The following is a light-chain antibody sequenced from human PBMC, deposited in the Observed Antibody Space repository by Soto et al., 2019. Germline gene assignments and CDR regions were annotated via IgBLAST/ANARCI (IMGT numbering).Light chain of an antibody. V-gene: IGKV3-20*01. CDR3: QQYGSLSWT. CDR2: GAS. CDR1: QSVSSNY. J-gene: IGKJ1*01. Sequence: DIVLTQSPGTLSLSPGQRATLSCRASQSVSSNYLAWYQQRPGQAPRLLIYGASIRATGIPDRFSGSGSGTDFTLTISRLEPEDFAVYYCQQYGSLSWTFGQGTKV.